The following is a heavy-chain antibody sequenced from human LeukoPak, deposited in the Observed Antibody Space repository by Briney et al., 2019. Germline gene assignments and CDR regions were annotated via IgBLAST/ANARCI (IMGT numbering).Heavy chain of an antibody. J-gene: IGHJ3*02. D-gene: IGHD3-22*01. V-gene: IGHV3-21*01. CDR1: GFTFSSYS. CDR3: ARDFSSVNYYDSSGYYYVSNLAFDI. Sequence: GGPLRLSCAASGFTFSSYSMNWVRQAPGKGLEWVSSISSSSSYIYYADSVKGRFTISRDNAKNSLYLQMNSLRAEDTAAYYCARDFSSVNYYDSSGYYYVSNLAFDIWGQGTMVTVSS. CDR2: ISSSSSYI.